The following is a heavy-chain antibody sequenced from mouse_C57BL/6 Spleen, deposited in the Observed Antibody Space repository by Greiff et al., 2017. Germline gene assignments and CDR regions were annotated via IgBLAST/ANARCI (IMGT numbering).Heavy chain of an antibody. CDR1: GFTFSDYG. CDR2: ISSGSSTI. V-gene: IGHV5-17*01. CDR3: ARPYGSSYGYFDV. Sequence: EVKLVESGGGLVKPGGSLKLSCAASGFTFSDYGMHWVRQAPEKGLEWVAYISSGSSTIYYADTVKGRLTISRDNAKNTLFLQMTSLRSEDTAMYYCARPYGSSYGYFDVWGTGTTVTVSS. J-gene: IGHJ1*03. D-gene: IGHD1-1*01.